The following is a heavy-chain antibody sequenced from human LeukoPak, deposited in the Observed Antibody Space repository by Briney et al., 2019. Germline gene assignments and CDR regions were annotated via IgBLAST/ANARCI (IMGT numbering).Heavy chain of an antibody. Sequence: GGSLRLSCAASGFTFSSYWMSWVRQAPGKGLEWVANIKQDGSEKCYVDSVKGRFTISRDNAKNSLYLQMNSLRAEDTAVYYCASAGGSSGYYFDIWGQGTMVTVSS. D-gene: IGHD3-22*01. J-gene: IGHJ3*02. CDR1: GFTFSSYW. CDR3: ASAGGSSGYYFDI. CDR2: IKQDGSEK. V-gene: IGHV3-7*03.